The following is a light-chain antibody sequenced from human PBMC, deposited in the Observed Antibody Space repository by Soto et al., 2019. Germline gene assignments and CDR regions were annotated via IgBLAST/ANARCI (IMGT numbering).Light chain of an antibody. CDR3: SSYTSGSTLV. J-gene: IGLJ2*01. Sequence: QSVLTKPPSVSGSPGQSVTISYTGTSSDVGSYNRVSWYQQPPGTAPKLMIYEVSNRPSGVPDRFSGSKFGNTASLTISGLQAEDEADFYCSSYTSGSTLVFGGGTQLTVL. CDR1: SSDVGSYNR. V-gene: IGLV2-18*02. CDR2: EVS.